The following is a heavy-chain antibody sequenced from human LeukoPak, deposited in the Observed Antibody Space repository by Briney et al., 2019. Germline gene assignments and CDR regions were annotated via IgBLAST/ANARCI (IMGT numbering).Heavy chain of an antibody. CDR1: GFTFSSYS. Sequence: GGSLRLSCAASGFTFSSYSMNWVRQAPGKGLEWVSSISSSSSYIYYADSVKGRFTISRDNAKNSLYLQMNSLRAEDTAVYYCARDHCSSTSRYVRGVYYFDYWGQGTLVTVSS. CDR2: ISSSSSYI. V-gene: IGHV3-21*01. J-gene: IGHJ4*02. D-gene: IGHD2-2*01. CDR3: ARDHCSSTSRYVRGVYYFDY.